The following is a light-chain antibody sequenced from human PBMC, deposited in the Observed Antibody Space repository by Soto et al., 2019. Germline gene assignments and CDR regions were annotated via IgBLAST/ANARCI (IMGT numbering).Light chain of an antibody. CDR1: QNIDSY. CDR2: DAA. J-gene: IGKJ1*01. CDR3: QQTYTTPWT. V-gene: IGKV1-39*01. Sequence: DIQMTQSPSSLSASVGDRVTITCRASQNIDSYLNWYQQRPGKAPKLLIHDAASLQSGVPSRFSGSGSGTDFALTINSLQPGDFATICCQQTYTTPWTFGQGTKVDIK.